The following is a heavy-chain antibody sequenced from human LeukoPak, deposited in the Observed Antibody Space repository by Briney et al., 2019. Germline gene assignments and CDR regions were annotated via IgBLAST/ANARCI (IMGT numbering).Heavy chain of an antibody. Sequence: PGGSLRLSCAASGFTFSDYYMSWIRQAPGKGLQWVSYISSSGSTIYYADSVKGRFTISRDNAKYSLYLQMNSLRAEDTAVYYCAREGIYGRYFDWSNAFVIWGQGTMVTVSS. V-gene: IGHV3-11*04. D-gene: IGHD3-9*01. CDR2: ISSSGSTI. J-gene: IGHJ3*02. CDR1: GFTFSDYY. CDR3: AREGIYGRYFDWSNAFVI.